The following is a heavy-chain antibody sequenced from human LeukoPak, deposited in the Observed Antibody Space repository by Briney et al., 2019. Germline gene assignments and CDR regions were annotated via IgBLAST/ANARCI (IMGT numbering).Heavy chain of an antibody. J-gene: IGHJ3*02. Sequence: SETLSLTCTVSGGSISSYHWSWIRQPPGKGLQWIGFIYSNGSTNYNPSLKSRVTISLDTSKNQFSLRVSPVTSADTAVYYCARGNSGYDYAFDIWGQGTMVTVSS. V-gene: IGHV4-59*01. CDR1: GGSISSYH. CDR3: ARGNSGYDYAFDI. CDR2: IYSNGST. D-gene: IGHD5-12*01.